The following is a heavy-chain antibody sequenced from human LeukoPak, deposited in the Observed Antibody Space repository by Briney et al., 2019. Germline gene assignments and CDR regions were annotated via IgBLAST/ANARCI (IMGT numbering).Heavy chain of an antibody. D-gene: IGHD5-18*01. CDR3: ARRATSERGYSYGLDY. CDR1: GFTFNNYG. Sequence: PGESLRLSCAASGFTFNNYGFRWVRQAPGKGLNWVAFVSYDGSNKFYADSVKGQFTISRDNSKNTLFLQMNSLRAEDTAVYYCARRATSERGYSYGLDYWGQGTLVTVSS. CDR2: VSYDGSNK. V-gene: IGHV3-30*03. J-gene: IGHJ4*02.